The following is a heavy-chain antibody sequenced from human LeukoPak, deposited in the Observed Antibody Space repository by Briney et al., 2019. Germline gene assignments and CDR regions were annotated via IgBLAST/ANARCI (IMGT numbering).Heavy chain of an antibody. CDR1: GFTFSTYS. Sequence: PGGSLRLSCAASGFTFSTYSMHWVRQAPGKGLEWVSSISSSSSFIYYADSVKGRFTISRDNAKNSLYLQVNSLRAEDTAVYYCARDPGNGYPPWGQGTLVTVSS. V-gene: IGHV3-21*01. J-gene: IGHJ5*02. CDR2: ISSSSSFI. CDR3: ARDPGNGYPP. D-gene: IGHD3-3*01.